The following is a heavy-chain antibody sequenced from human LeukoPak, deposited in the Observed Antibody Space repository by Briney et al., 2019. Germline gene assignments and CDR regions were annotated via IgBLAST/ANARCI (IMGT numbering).Heavy chain of an antibody. J-gene: IGHJ6*02. Sequence: SETLSLTCTVSGGSVSSGSYYWSWIRQPPGKGLEWIGYIYYSGSTNYNPSLKSRVTISVDTSKNQFSLKLSSATAADTAVYYCARVAHTYGSGRYAVYGMDVWGQGTTVTVSS. D-gene: IGHD3-10*01. CDR1: GGSVSSGSYY. V-gene: IGHV4-61*01. CDR2: IYYSGST. CDR3: ARVAHTYGSGRYAVYGMDV.